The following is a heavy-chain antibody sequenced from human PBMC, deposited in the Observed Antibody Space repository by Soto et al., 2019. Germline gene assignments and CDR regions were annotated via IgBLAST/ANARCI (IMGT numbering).Heavy chain of an antibody. CDR1: GGSISSYY. Sequence: QVQLQESGPGLVKPSETLSLTCTVSGGSISSYYWSWIRQPPGKGLEWIGYIYYSGSTNYNPSLKSLVTISVDTSKNQFSLKLSSVTAADTAVYYCASALGSSGYYDAFDIWGQGTMVTVSS. CDR2: IYYSGST. CDR3: ASALGSSGYYDAFDI. J-gene: IGHJ3*02. V-gene: IGHV4-59*08. D-gene: IGHD3-22*01.